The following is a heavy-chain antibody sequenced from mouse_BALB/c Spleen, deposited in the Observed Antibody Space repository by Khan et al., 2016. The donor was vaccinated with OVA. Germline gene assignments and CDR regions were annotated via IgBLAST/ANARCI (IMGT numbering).Heavy chain of an antibody. CDR3: ARSGTTVVAYWYFDV. CDR1: GYSITGGYS. D-gene: IGHD1-1*01. V-gene: IGHV3-1*02. CDR2: IHYSGRT. J-gene: IGHJ1*01. Sequence: EVQLQESGPDLVKPSQSLSLTCTVTGYSITGGYSWHWIRQFPGNKLEWMGYIHYSGRTNYNPSPKSRISITRDTSKNQFFLQLNSVTTEDTATYYCARSGTTVVAYWYFDVWGAGTTVTVSS.